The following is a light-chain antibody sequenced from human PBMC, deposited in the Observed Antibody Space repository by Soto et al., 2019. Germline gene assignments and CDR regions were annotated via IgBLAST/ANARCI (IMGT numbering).Light chain of an antibody. V-gene: IGKV3-20*01. CDR3: HQYSNPPHT. Sequence: ETVLTQSPGTLSLSPGEGATLSCRASQTVGASQLAWYQQKPGQSPRLLIYGVSNRATDIPDRFGGGGSGTDFTLTISRLEPEDFAVYYCHQYSNPPHTFGQGTKLEIK. CDR2: GVS. CDR1: QTVGASQ. J-gene: IGKJ2*01.